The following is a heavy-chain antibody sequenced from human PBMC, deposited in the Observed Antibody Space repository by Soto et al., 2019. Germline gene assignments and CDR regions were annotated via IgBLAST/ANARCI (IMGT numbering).Heavy chain of an antibody. CDR3: AREILWSGSYGMDV. CDR2: ISSSSSYI. J-gene: IGHJ6*02. Sequence: PGWSLRLSCAASGFTFISYSMNWVRQAPGKGLEWVSSISSSSSYIYYADSVKGRFTISRDNAKNSLYLQMNSLRAEDTAVYYCAREILWSGSYGMDVWGQGTTVTV. D-gene: IGHD3-3*01. CDR1: GFTFISYS. V-gene: IGHV3-21*01.